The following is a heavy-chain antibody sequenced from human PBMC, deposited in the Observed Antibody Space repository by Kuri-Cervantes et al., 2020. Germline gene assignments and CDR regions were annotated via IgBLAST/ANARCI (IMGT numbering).Heavy chain of an antibody. D-gene: IGHD3-22*01. CDR2: ISYDGSNK. V-gene: IGHV3-30*18. Sequence: GGSLRLSCAASGFTFSSYGMHWVRQAPGKGLEWVAVISYDGSNKYYADSVKGRFTIPRDNSKNTLYLQMNSLRAEDTAVYYCAKGGMYMIVVVNDYWGQGTLVTVSS. CDR3: AKGGMYMIVVVNDY. J-gene: IGHJ4*02. CDR1: GFTFSSYG.